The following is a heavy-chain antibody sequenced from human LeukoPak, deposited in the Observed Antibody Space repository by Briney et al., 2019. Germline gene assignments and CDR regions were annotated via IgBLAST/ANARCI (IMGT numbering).Heavy chain of an antibody. CDR3: AREVDCSGGSCYHFDY. Sequence: PSETLSLTCAVYGVSFSGYYWSWIRQPPGKGLEWIGEINHSGSTNYNPSLKSRVTISVDTSKNQFSLKLSSVTAADTAVYYCAREVDCSGGSCYHFDYWGQGTLVTVSS. CDR1: GVSFSGYY. J-gene: IGHJ4*02. V-gene: IGHV4-34*01. CDR2: INHSGST. D-gene: IGHD2-15*01.